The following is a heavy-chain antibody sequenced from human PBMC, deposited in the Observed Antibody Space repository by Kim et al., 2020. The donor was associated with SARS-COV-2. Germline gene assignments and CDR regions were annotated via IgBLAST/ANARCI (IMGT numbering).Heavy chain of an antibody. D-gene: IGHD3-9*01. V-gene: IGHV1-24*01. CDR3: ATYAGTPGYYYHYMDV. CDR2: FDPENGDT. Sequence: ASVKVSCKVSGSSLTRLSMHWVRQAPGKGLEWMGAFDPENGDTIYAQKFQDRVTMTEDTLTDTSYMELRSLRSEDTAVYYFATYAGTPGYYYHYMDVWGK. J-gene: IGHJ6*03. CDR1: GSSLTRLS.